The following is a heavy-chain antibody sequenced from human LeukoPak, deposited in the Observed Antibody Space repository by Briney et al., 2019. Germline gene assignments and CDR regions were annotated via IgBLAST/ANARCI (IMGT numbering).Heavy chain of an antibody. Sequence: ASVKVSCKASGYTFSSYGLSWVRQAPGQGLEWMGWISAYTGDTLYAQNLQGRVTMTTDTSTSTAYMELRTLRSDDTAVYFCARLGTDYRGQGTLVVVSS. CDR1: GYTFSSYG. CDR2: ISAYTGDT. V-gene: IGHV1-18*01. D-gene: IGHD3-16*01. CDR3: ARLGTDY. J-gene: IGHJ4*02.